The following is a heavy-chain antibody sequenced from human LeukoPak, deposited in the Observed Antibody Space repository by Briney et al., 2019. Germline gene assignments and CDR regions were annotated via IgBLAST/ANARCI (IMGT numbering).Heavy chain of an antibody. CDR1: GYTFTSYG. V-gene: IGHV1-18*01. CDR3: ARGQQLADWYFDL. CDR2: ISAYNGNT. Sequence: ASVKVSCKASGYTFTSYGISWVRQAPGQGLEWMGWISAYNGNTSYAQKFQGRVTMTRDTSTSTVYMELSSLRSEDTAVYYCARGQQLADWYFDLWGRGTLVTVSS. J-gene: IGHJ2*01. D-gene: IGHD6-13*01.